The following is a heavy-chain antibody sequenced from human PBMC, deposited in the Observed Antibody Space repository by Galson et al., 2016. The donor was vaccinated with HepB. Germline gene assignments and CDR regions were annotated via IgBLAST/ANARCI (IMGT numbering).Heavy chain of an antibody. V-gene: IGHV1-18*04. D-gene: IGHD3-3*01. CDR1: GYTFTKYG. CDR3: ARVSAHYDFWCAYEGGWFDR. Sequence: SVKLSCKASGYTFTKYGIIWVRQAPGQGPEWMACINHYNGDAKYAQTFKGRVTMTTDTSTNTAYMELRSLRSDDTAVYYCARVSAHYDFWCAYEGGWFDRWGQGTLVTVSS. J-gene: IGHJ5*02. CDR2: INHYNGDA.